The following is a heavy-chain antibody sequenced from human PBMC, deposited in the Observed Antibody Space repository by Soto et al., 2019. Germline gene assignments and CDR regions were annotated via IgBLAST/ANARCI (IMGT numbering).Heavy chain of an antibody. V-gene: IGHV3-21*01. D-gene: IGHD7-27*01. CDR1: GFTFSSYS. CDR3: ARPWGHYYYYYYMAV. CDR2: ISSSSSYI. Sequence: EVQLVEPGGGLVKPGGSLRLSCAASGFTFSSYSMNWVRQAPGKGLEWVSSISSSSSYIYYADSVKGRFTISRDNAKNSLYLQTNSLRAEDTAVYYCARPWGHYYYYYYMAVWGKGTTVTVSS. J-gene: IGHJ6*03.